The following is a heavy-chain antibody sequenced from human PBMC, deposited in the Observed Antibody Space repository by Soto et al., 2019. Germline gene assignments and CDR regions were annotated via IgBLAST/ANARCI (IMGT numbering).Heavy chain of an antibody. D-gene: IGHD2-2*01. CDR1: GGTFSSYA. Sequence: SVKVSCKASGGTFSSYAISWVRQAPGQGLEWMGGIIPIFGTANYAQKFQGRVTITADESTSTAYMELSSLRSEDTAVYYCAREQDIVVVPAAPGYYYYGMDVWGQGTTVIVSS. V-gene: IGHV1-69*13. CDR2: IIPIFGTA. J-gene: IGHJ6*02. CDR3: AREQDIVVVPAAPGYYYYGMDV.